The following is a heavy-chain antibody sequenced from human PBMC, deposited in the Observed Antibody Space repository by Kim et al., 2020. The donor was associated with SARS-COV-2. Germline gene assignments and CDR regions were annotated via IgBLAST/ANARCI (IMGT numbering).Heavy chain of an antibody. CDR2: ISSSSSYI. V-gene: IGHV3-21*01. Sequence: GGSLRLSCAASGFTFSSYSMNWVRQAPGKGLEWVSSISSSSSYIYYADSVKGRFTISRDNAKNSLYLQMNSLRAEDTAVYYCARDPGYSSGWYEYFQHWGQGTLVTVSS. CDR1: GFTFSSYS. J-gene: IGHJ1*01. D-gene: IGHD6-19*01. CDR3: ARDPGYSSGWYEYFQH.